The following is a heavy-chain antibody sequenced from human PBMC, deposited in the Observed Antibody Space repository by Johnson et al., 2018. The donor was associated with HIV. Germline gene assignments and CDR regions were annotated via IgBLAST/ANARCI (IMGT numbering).Heavy chain of an antibody. V-gene: IGHV3-23*04. J-gene: IGHJ3*02. CDR3: ARETMVQGGPHDAFDI. D-gene: IGHD3-10*01. Sequence: VQVVESGGGLVQPGGSLRLSCAASGYPFSNYAMIWVRQTPGKGLEFVSGIHVSGDVTKYADSVRGRFTVSRDNSKGTLYLQMNSLRAEDTAVSYCARETMVQGGPHDAFDIWGQGTMVTVSS. CDR1: GYPFSNYA. CDR2: IHVSGDVT.